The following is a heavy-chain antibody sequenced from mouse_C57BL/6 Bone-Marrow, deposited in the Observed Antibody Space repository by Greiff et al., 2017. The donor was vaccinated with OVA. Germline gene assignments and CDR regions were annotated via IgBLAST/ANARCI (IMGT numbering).Heavy chain of an antibody. CDR2: IDPSDSYT. CDR3: ARDGHCSSYDY. J-gene: IGHJ2*01. CDR1: GYTFTSYW. D-gene: IGHD1-1*01. Sequence: QVQLQQPGAELVMPGASVKLSCKASGYTFTSYWMHWVKQRPGQGLEWIGEIDPSDSYTNYNQKFKGKSTLTVDKSSSTAYMQLSSLTSEDAAVYYCARDGHCSSYDYWGQGTTRTVSS. V-gene: IGHV1-69*01.